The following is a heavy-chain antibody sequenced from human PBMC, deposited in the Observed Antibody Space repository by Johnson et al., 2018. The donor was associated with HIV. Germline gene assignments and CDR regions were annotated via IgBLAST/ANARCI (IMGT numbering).Heavy chain of an antibody. Sequence: VQLVESGGGLVQPGGSLRLSCAASGFTVYSNYMNWVRQAPGKGLEWVSVIYSGGSTYYVDSVKGRFTISRDNSKNTLYLQMGSLRVEDMATYYCARARAKVVAGLDAFDIWGQGTMVTVSS. J-gene: IGHJ3*02. CDR3: ARARAKVVAGLDAFDI. D-gene: IGHD2-15*01. CDR1: GFTVYSNY. V-gene: IGHV3-66*02. CDR2: IYSGGST.